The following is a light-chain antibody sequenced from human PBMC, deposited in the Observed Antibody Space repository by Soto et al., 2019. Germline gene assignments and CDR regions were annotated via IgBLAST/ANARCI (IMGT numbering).Light chain of an antibody. CDR1: QSISSW. V-gene: IGKV1-5*01. CDR2: DAS. Sequence: DIQVTQSPSTLSASVGDRVTITCRASQSISSWLAWYQQKPGKAPKLLIYDASSLESGVPSRFSGSGSGTEFTLTISSLQPDDFATYYCQQYNSYRGTFGQGTKVEIK. CDR3: QQYNSYRGT. J-gene: IGKJ1*01.